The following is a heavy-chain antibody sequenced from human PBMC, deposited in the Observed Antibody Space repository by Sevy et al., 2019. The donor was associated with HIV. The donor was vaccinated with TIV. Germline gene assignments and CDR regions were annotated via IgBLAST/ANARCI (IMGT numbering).Heavy chain of an antibody. CDR1: GYSISSDDY. V-gene: IGHV4-38-2*02. CDR2: IYHSGYT. CDR3: ARTLRGNFETRATASNI. J-gene: IGHJ3*02. D-gene: IGHD1-7*01. Sequence: SETLSLTCTVSGYSISSDDYWVWIRQPPGKGLEWIGNIYHSGYTYYYPSLKSRVTLSLATSMNQFSLRLTSVTAADTAVYYCARTLRGNFETRATASNIWGQGTMVTVSS.